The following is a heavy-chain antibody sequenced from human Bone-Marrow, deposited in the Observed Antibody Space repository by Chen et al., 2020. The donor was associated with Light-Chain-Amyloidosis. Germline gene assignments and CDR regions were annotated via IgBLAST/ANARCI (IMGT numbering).Heavy chain of an antibody. D-gene: IGHD3-10*01. CDR3: TRKGGYFDF. Sequence: EVQLVESGGGLVQPGGSLRLSCATSGFNFSSFGMSWVRQAPGKGLEWVSTVSGSTVSTYYAGAVKGRFIXXRDNSXXXXXXQMNSLRAGDTAVYFCTRKGGYFDFWGQGSLVTVSS. J-gene: IGHJ4*02. CDR2: VSGSTVST. CDR1: GFNFSSFG. V-gene: IGHV3-23*04.